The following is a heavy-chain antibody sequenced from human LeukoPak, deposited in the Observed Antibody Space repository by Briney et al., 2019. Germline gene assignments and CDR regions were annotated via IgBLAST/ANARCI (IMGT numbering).Heavy chain of an antibody. D-gene: IGHD3-16*01. CDR3: ARETSQKGAHYMDV. V-gene: IGHV4-39*07. J-gene: IGHJ6*03. CDR1: GGSITSSSHY. Sequence: SETLSLTCTVSGGSITSSSHYWGWIRQPPGKGLEWIGSIYYSGSTNYNPSLKSRVTISVDTSKNQFSLKLTSVTAADTAVYYCARETSQKGAHYMDVWGKGTTVTISS. CDR2: IYYSGST.